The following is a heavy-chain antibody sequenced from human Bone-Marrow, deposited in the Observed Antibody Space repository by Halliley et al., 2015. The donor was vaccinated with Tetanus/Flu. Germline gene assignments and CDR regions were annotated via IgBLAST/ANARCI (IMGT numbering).Heavy chain of an antibody. D-gene: IGHD3-10*01. J-gene: IGHJ5*01. CDR1: GFIFNSYA. Sequence: SLRLSCATSGFIFNSYAKTWVRQAPGKGLEWVASITGNGESAHYSESVKGRFTISIDSSEKTLHLQMNSLRVEDTAVYYCAKDRGDALDWFDSWGQGTLVTVSS. CDR2: ITGNGESA. V-gene: IGHV3-23*01. CDR3: AKDRGDALDWFDS.